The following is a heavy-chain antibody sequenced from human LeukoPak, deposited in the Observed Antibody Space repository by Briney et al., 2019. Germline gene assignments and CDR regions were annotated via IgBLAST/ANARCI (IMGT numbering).Heavy chain of an antibody. CDR3: AKNIALGYCSGGSCYLDY. J-gene: IGHJ4*02. Sequence: GGSLRLSCAASGFTFSSYAMSWVRQAPGKGLEWVSAISGSGGSTYYADSVKGRFTISRDNSKNTLYLQMNSLRAEDTAVYYCAKNIALGYCSGGSCYLDYWGQGTLVTVSS. V-gene: IGHV3-23*01. CDR1: GFTFSSYA. CDR2: ISGSGGST. D-gene: IGHD2-15*01.